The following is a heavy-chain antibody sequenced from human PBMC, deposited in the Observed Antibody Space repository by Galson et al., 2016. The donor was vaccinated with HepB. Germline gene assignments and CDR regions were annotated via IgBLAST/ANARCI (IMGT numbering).Heavy chain of an antibody. CDR1: GFTLRDHY. Sequence: SLRLSCAASGFTLRDHYMDWVRQAPGKGLECVARIRNTAEYATSVTGRFTISRDDSKNSLYLHMNNLKTEDTAVYYCARDAGQYSFDFCGRGTLVTVSA. J-gene: IGHJ4*02. CDR3: ARDAGQYSFDF. D-gene: IGHD5-12*01. CDR2: IRNTA. V-gene: IGHV3-72*01.